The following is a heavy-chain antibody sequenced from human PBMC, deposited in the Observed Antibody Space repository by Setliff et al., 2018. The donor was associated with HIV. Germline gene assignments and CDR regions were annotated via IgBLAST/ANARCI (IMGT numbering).Heavy chain of an antibody. D-gene: IGHD3-16*01. V-gene: IGHV4-28*06. J-gene: IGHJ3*02. CDR2: IYYSGST. CDR1: GSSISSSHW. Sequence: PSETLSLTCAVYGSSISSSHWWGWIRQPPGKGLEWIGYIYYSGSTNYNPSLKSRATMSVDTSNNRFSLKLSSVTALDTAVYYCAKTVVGDSYALPNDGFDIWGQGTMVTVSS. CDR3: AKTVVGDSYALPNDGFDI.